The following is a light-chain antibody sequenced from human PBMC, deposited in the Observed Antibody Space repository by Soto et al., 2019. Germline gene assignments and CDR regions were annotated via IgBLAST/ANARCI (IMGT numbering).Light chain of an antibody. J-gene: IGKJ1*01. CDR3: HQYGGSPGT. CDR2: DAS. V-gene: IGKV3-20*01. Sequence: ELVLTQSPGTLSLSPGERATLSCRASQSVSSNYLAWYQQRPGQAPRLLIYDASSRATGVPDRFSGSGSGTDFTLTISRLEPEDFAVYYCHQYGGSPGTLGQGTKVEIK. CDR1: QSVSSNY.